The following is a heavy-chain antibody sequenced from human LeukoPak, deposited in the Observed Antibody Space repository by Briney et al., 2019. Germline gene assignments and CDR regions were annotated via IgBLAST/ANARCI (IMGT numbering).Heavy chain of an antibody. V-gene: IGHV3-11*04. CDR2: ISSSGSTI. Sequence: GGSLRLSCAASGFTFSDYYMSWIRQAPGKGLEWVSYISSSGSTIYYADSVKGRFTISRDNAKNSLYLQMNSLRAEDTAVYYCATVWLTAPYFDNWGQGTLVTVSS. D-gene: IGHD6-19*01. CDR3: ATVWLTAPYFDN. J-gene: IGHJ4*02. CDR1: GFTFSDYY.